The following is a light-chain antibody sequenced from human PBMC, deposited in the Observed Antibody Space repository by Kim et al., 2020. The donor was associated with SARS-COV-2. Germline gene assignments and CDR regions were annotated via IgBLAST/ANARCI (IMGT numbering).Light chain of an antibody. V-gene: IGKV1-17*01. CDR1: QGIRND. J-gene: IGKJ1*01. Sequence: ASLGDRVTITCRASQGIRNDLGWYQQKPGKPPKRLIFDASTLQTGVPSRFSGSGSGTEFTLTITGLHPEDFATYYCLQYTSYPQTFGQGTKVDIK. CDR3: LQYTSYPQT. CDR2: DAS.